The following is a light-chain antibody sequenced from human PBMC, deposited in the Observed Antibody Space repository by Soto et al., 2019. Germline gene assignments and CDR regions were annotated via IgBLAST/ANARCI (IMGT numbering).Light chain of an antibody. J-gene: IGKJ5*01. CDR3: QQTYATPIT. Sequence: DIQMTQSPSSLSASVGDRVTITCRASQSISSYLNWYQQKPGKAPKLLIYAASSLQSGVPSRFSGSGSGTDFTLTISSLQPEDCATYYCQQTYATPITFGQGTRREIK. CDR2: AAS. V-gene: IGKV1-39*01. CDR1: QSISSY.